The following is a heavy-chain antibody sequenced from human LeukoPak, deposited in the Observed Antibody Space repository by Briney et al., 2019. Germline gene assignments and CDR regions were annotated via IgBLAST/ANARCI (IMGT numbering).Heavy chain of an antibody. CDR3: AREREDYYDSSGYPSY. J-gene: IGHJ4*02. CDR2: ISGSGGRT. D-gene: IGHD3-22*01. CDR1: GFIFSSYA. Sequence: AGGSLRLSCAASGFIFSSYAMNWVRQAPGKGLEWVSDISGSGGRTYNADSVKGRFTISRDNSKTTLYLQMNSLRAEDTAVYYCAREREDYYDSSGYPSYWGQGTLVTVSS. V-gene: IGHV3-23*01.